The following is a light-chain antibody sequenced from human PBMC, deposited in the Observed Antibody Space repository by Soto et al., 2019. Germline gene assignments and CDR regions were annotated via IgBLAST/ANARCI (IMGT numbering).Light chain of an antibody. CDR2: EGS. CDR1: SSDDGSYNL. V-gene: IGLV2-23*01. Sequence: QSALTQPASVSGSPGQSITISCTGTSSDDGSYNLVSWYQQHPGKAPKLMIYEGSKRPSGVSNRFSGSKSGNTASLTISGLQAEDEADYYCCSYAGSSTDVVFGGGTKVTVL. CDR3: CSYAGSSTDVV. J-gene: IGLJ2*01.